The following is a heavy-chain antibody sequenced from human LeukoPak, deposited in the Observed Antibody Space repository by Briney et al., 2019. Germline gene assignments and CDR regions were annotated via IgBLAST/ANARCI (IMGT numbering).Heavy chain of an antibody. V-gene: IGHV1-46*01. CDR2: INPSGGST. D-gene: IGHD2-21*01. CDR3: ARDTSASGYSGFLFDY. J-gene: IGHJ4*02. CDR1: GYTFTSYY. Sequence: ASVKVSCKASGYTFTSYYMHWVRQAPGQGLEWMGIINPSGGSTSYAQKFQGRVTMTRDTSTSTVYTELSSLRSEDTAVYYCARDTSASGYSGFLFDYWGQGTLVTVSS.